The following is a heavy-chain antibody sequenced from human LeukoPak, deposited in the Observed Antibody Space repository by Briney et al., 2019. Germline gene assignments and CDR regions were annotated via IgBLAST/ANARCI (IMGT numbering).Heavy chain of an antibody. J-gene: IGHJ6*02. CDR2: IHYSGST. V-gene: IGHV4-39*07. CDR1: GGSISSRSYY. CDR3: ATSTLGYYYYGMDV. D-gene: IGHD4-23*01. Sequence: SETLSLTCTVSGGSISSRSYYWGWIRRPPGKGPEWIASIHYSGSTNYNPSLKSRVTISVDTSKNQFSLKLSSVTAADTAVYYCATSTLGYYYYGMDVWGQGTTVTISS.